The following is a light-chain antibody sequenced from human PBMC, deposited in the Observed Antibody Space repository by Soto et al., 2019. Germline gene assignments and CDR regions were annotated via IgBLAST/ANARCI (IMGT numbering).Light chain of an antibody. CDR1: QSVSSSY. CDR3: QHYGSSPT. Sequence: EIVLTQSPGTLSLSPGERATLSCRASQSVSSSYLAWYQRKPGQAPRLLIYGASSRATGIPDRFSGSGSGTDFTLTINRLEPEDFAVYFCQHYGSSPTFSGGTKVEIK. V-gene: IGKV3-20*01. CDR2: GAS. J-gene: IGKJ4*01.